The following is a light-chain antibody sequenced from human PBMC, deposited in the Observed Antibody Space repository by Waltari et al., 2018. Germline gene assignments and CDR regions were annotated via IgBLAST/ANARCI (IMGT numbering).Light chain of an antibody. CDR2: STH. CDR3: SAWDDSLNGPVV. V-gene: IGLV1-44*01. CDR1: SSNIGSNV. Sequence: QSVLTQPPSASGTLGQRVTISCSGSSSNIGSNVVSWYQQVPGTAPRLIIHSTHQRPSEVPDRFSGSKSGTSASLAISGLQAADEADYYCSAWDDSLNGPVVFGGGTKVTVL. J-gene: IGLJ2*01.